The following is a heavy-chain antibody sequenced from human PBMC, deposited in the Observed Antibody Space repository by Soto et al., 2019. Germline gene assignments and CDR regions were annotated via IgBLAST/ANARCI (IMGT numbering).Heavy chain of an antibody. V-gene: IGHV5-10-1*01. CDR1: GYSFTSYW. Sequence: GESLKISCKGSGYSFTSYWISWVRQMPGKGLEWMGRIDPSDSYTNYSPSFQGHVTISADKSISTAYLQWSTLRASDTAIYYCERIDTGMTIDYWGQGTLVTVSS. J-gene: IGHJ4*02. CDR3: ERIDTGMTIDY. CDR2: IDPSDSYT. D-gene: IGHD5-18*01.